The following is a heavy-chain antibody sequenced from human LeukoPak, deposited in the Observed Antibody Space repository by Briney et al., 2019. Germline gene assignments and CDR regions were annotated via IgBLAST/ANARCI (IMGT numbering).Heavy chain of an antibody. CDR2: IKQDGSEK. J-gene: IGHJ6*04. Sequence: PGGSLRLSCAASGFTFSSYWMSWVRQAPGKGLQWVANIKQDGSEKYYVDSVKGRFTISRDNAKNSLYLQMNSLRAEDTAVYYCARVIRGRNIVVVPAAKWDYYYGMGVWGKGTTVTVSS. CDR3: ARVIRGRNIVVVPAAKWDYYYGMGV. V-gene: IGHV3-7*03. CDR1: GFTFSSYW. D-gene: IGHD2-2*01.